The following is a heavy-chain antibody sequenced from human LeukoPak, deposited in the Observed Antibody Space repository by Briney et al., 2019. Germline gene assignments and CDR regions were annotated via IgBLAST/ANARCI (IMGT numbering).Heavy chain of an antibody. CDR1: GGSISGYY. Sequence: SETLSLTCAVYGGSISGYYWSWIRQPPGKGLEWIGGINHGGSTNYNPSLKSRVTISVDTSKNQFSLKLSSVTAADTAVYYCSRGQKVVVVAATGAFDIWGQGTMVTVSS. CDR3: SRGQKVVVVAATGAFDI. D-gene: IGHD2-15*01. V-gene: IGHV4-34*01. CDR2: INHGGST. J-gene: IGHJ3*02.